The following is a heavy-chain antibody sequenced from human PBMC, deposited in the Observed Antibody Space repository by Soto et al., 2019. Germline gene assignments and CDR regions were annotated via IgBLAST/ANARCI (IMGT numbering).Heavy chain of an antibody. CDR2: ISGSGDRT. J-gene: IGHJ4*02. CDR3: VKDDGGYPSTAPH. CDR1: GITISNYP. D-gene: IGHD3-22*01. Sequence: EVQLLESGGGLVQPGGSLRLSCAASGITISNYPMSWVRQAPGKGLDWVSGISGSGDRTYYADSAKGRFSISKDISKNSLSLQLDSLGVEDTAVYFCVKDDGGYPSTAPHWGQATLVTVSS. V-gene: IGHV3-23*01.